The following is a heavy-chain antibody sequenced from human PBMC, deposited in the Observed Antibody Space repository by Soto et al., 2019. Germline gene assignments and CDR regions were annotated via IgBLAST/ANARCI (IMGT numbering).Heavy chain of an antibody. Sequence: PVGSLRLSCAASGFTFDDYAMHWVRQAPGKGLEWVSGISWNSGSIGYADSVKGRFTISRDNAKNSLYLQMNSLRAEDTALYYCAKGGGYSSSSAEFDYWGQGTLVTVSS. CDR1: GFTFDDYA. CDR2: ISWNSGSI. J-gene: IGHJ4*02. V-gene: IGHV3-9*01. D-gene: IGHD6-6*01. CDR3: AKGGGYSSSSAEFDY.